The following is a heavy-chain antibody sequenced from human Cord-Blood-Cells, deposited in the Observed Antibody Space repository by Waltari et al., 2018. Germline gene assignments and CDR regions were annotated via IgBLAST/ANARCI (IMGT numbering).Heavy chain of an antibody. CDR2: INPNSGGT. D-gene: IGHD3-16*01. CDR1: GHTFPRFF. CDR3: ARGEGDQPYDAFDI. Sequence: QVQLVQSAAEVTKPGASVKVSCQPSGHTFPRFFLHWMRPHPGQGLEWMGWINPNSGGTNYAQKFQGWVTMTRDTSISTAYMELSRLRSDDMAVYYCARGEGDQPYDAFDIWGQGTMVTVSS. V-gene: IGHV1-2*04. J-gene: IGHJ3*02.